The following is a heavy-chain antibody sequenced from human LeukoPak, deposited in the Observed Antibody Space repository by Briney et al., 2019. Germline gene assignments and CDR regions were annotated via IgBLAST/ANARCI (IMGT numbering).Heavy chain of an antibody. CDR2: IYHSGST. V-gene: IGHV4-30-2*01. J-gene: IGHJ6*03. CDR1: GGFISSGGYY. Sequence: SETLSLTCTVSGGFISSGGYYWSWIRQPPGKGLEWIGYIYHSGSTYYSPSLKSRVTMSVDRSKNQVSLRLSSVTVADTAVYYCARGRDTYMDVWGRGTTVTVSS. CDR3: ARGRDTYMDV.